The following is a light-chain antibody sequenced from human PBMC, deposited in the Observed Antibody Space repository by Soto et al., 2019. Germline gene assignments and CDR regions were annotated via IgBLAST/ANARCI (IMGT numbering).Light chain of an antibody. CDR2: AAS. J-gene: IGKJ1*01. CDR1: QSVGTY. V-gene: IGKV3-20*01. CDR3: QHYGSSPWT. Sequence: EIVLTQPPGTLSLSPGERATLSCRASQSVGTYLAWYRQQPGQAPRLLIYAASSRATGIPDRFSGSGSGPDFTLTISRLEPEDFAVYFCQHYGSSPWTFGQGTKVDIK.